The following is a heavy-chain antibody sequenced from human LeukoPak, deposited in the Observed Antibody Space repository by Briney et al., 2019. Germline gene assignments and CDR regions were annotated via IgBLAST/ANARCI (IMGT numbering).Heavy chain of an antibody. CDR1: GFTFSSYW. D-gene: IGHD1-26*01. J-gene: IGHJ4*02. CDR3: AKVFVVGAIGIDY. Sequence: GGSLRLSCAASGFTFSSYWMSWVRQAPGKGLEWVANIKQDGSEKYYVDSVKGRFTISRDNSKNTLYLQMNSLRAEDTAVYYCAKVFVVGAIGIDYWGQGTLVTVSS. V-gene: IGHV3-7*03. CDR2: IKQDGSEK.